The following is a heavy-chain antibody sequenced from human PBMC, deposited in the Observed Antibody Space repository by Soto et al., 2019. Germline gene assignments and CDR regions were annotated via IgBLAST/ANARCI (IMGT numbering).Heavy chain of an antibody. Sequence: PGGSLRLSCAASGFTFSDSGLHWVRQASGKGLEWVGRIRSKANNYATAYTASGKGRFTISRDDSKNTAYLQMNSLKAEDIAVYFCTPDSYITIFIVRFDYWGHGTLVTVSS. V-gene: IGHV3-73*01. CDR1: GFTFSDSG. D-gene: IGHD3-3*01. CDR3: TPDSYITIFIVRFDY. CDR2: IRSKANNYAT. J-gene: IGHJ4*01.